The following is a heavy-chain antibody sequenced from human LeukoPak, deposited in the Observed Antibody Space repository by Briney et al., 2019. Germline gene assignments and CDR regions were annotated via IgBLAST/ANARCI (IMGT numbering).Heavy chain of an antibody. CDR1: LFNFEDYG. V-gene: IGHV3-20*04. D-gene: IGHD2-21*02. J-gene: IGHJ4*02. CDR2: INLSAGRT. CDR3: SSGGPAYCGADCYDFDY. Sequence: GRSLRLSCGVSLFNFEDYGMSWVRQGPGKGLEGVSSINLSAGRTGYADSVKGRFTISRDNAKNSLYLQMNSLRAEDTAFYYCSSGGPAYCGADCYDFDYWGPGSLVTVSS.